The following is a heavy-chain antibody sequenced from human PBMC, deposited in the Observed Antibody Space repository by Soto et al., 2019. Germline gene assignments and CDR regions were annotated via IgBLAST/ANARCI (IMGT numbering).Heavy chain of an antibody. CDR1: GFTFSDYY. CDR2: TRNKANSYTT. J-gene: IGHJ4*02. Sequence: EVQLVESGGGLVQPGGSLRLSCAVSGFTFSDYYMDWVRQAPGKGLEWVCRTRNKANSYTTEYAPSVKGRFIISRDDSKHALDLQINSLKTEDTAVYFCARGDLGRGWRDFALWGQGTLVTVSS. V-gene: IGHV3-72*01. D-gene: IGHD6-19*01. CDR3: ARGDLGRGWRDFAL.